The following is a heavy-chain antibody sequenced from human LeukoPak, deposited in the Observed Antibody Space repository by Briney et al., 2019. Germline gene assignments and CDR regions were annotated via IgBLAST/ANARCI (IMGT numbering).Heavy chain of an antibody. CDR1: GYSFTSQD. CDR2: INPDNGDT. D-gene: IGHD2-2*02. J-gene: IGHJ4*02. Sequence: GASVKVSCKTSGYSFTSQDMHWVRQAPGQSPEWMGCINPDNGDTQYSQEFQGRVTITRDTSATTAYMELSSLRPDDMAVYYCTLYNYWGQGTLVTISS. V-gene: IGHV1-3*03. CDR3: TLYNY.